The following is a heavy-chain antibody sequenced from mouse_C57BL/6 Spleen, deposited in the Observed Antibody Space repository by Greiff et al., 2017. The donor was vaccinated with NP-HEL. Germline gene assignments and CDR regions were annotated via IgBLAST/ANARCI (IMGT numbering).Heavy chain of an antibody. J-gene: IGHJ2*01. CDR2: ISSGSSTN. V-gene: IGHV5-17*01. CDR1: GFTFRDYG. CDR3: ARDYGSRYYFDY. Sequence: EVQLQESGGGLVKPGGSLKLSCAASGFTFRDYGMHWFRQAPEKGLEWVSSISSGSSTNYYADTVKGRFTISSDNAKNTLYLQMSSLRSEDTAMYYCARDYGSRYYFDYWGQGTTLTVSS. D-gene: IGHD1-1*01.